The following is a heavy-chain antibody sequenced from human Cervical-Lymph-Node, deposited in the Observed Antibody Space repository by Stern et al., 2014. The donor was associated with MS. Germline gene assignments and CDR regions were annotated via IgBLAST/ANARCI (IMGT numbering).Heavy chain of an antibody. D-gene: IGHD2-2*01. CDR3: VRDREYCRSTSCYVNGMDV. V-gene: IGHV1-46*01. J-gene: IGHJ6*02. Sequence: VQSGAEVKKPGASVKVSCKASGYTFTTYQIHWVRQAPGQGLDWMGIINPNAGGTAYAQKFKGRVTMARDTSTSTVHMELSALTSEDAGVYYCVRDREYCRSTSCYVNGMDVWGQGTTVTVSS. CDR1: GYTFTTYQ. CDR2: INPNAGGT.